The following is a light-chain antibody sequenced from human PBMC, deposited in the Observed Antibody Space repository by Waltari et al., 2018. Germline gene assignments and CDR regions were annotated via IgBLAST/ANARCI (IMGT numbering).Light chain of an antibody. J-gene: IGKJ2*01. CDR1: QKRDIY. V-gene: IGKV1-39*01. CDR2: VAS. CDR3: QQSYSIAT. Sequence: IQLTQSPSSLSASLGDRVTITCRASQKRDIYLNWYQQRPGKAPNVLISVASNLRSGVPSRFSGSGSWTVFTRTINNLQPEDFATYYCQQSYSIATFGQGTKLEMK.